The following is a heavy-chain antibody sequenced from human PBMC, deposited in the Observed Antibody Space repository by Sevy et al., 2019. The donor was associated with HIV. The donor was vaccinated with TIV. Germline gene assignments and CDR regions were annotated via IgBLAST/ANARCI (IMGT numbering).Heavy chain of an antibody. CDR3: ARARTYYDLDY. V-gene: IGHV4-34*01. D-gene: IGHD3-22*01. CDR1: GGSFSGYY. J-gene: IGHJ4*02. Sequence: SETLSLTCAVYGGSFSGYYWSWIRQPPGKGLEWIGEINHSGSTNYNPSLKSRVTISVDTSKNQFSLKLSSVTAADTAVYYCARARTYYDLDYWGPGTLVTVSS. CDR2: INHSGST.